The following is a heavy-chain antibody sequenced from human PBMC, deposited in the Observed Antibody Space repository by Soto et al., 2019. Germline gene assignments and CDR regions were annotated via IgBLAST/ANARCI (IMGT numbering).Heavy chain of an antibody. CDR3: ARSVGIDYYYYGMDV. D-gene: IGHD3-3*02. J-gene: IGHJ6*02. CDR2: ISSDGSSK. Sequence: QVQLVESGGGVVQPGRSLGLSCAASGFTFSRYAVHWVRQAPDKGLEWVAVISSDGSSKYYADSVRGRFTIFRDNSKNTLFLQMNSLRVGDTAVYYCARSVGIDYYYYGMDVWGQGTTVTVSS. V-gene: IGHV3-30-3*01. CDR1: GFTFSRYA.